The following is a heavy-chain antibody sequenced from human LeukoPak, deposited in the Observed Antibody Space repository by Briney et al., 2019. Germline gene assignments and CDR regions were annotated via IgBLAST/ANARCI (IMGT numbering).Heavy chain of an antibody. CDR1: GGSISGHY. Sequence: PSETLSLTCTVSGGSISGHYWSWIRLPPGKGLEWIGYIYYSGSTSYNPFLKTRVTISLDTSKNQFSLKLSSMTAADTAVYYCARDGDSGWLDHWGQGTLVTVSS. V-gene: IGHV4-59*11. D-gene: IGHD3-10*01. J-gene: IGHJ5*02. CDR3: ARDGDSGWLDH. CDR2: IYYSGST.